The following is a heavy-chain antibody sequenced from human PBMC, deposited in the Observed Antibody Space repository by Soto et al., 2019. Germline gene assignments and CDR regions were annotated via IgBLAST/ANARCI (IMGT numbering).Heavy chain of an antibody. J-gene: IGHJ6*02. CDR3: ARHRSYYDSSAATKPYYYYGMDV. D-gene: IGHD3-22*01. Sequence: SETLSLTCAVYGGSFSGYYWSWIRQPPGKGLEWIGEINHSGSTNYNPSLKSRVTISVDTSKNQFSLKLSSVTAADTAVYYCARHRSYYDSSAATKPYYYYGMDVWGQGTTVTVSS. CDR1: GGSFSGYY. CDR2: INHSGST. V-gene: IGHV4-34*01.